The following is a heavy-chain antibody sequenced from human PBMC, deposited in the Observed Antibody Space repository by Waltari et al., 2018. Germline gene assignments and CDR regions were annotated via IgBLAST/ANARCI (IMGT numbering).Heavy chain of an antibody. J-gene: IGHJ3*01. D-gene: IGHD3-22*01. CDR2: LNPKPVMR. CDR3: ARDYDTSTLYVENAFDV. CDR1: GYTFINYD. Sequence: QVQLVQSGAEVKKPGASVRVSCKASGYTFINYDINWVRQAPGQGLEGMGWLNPKPVMRGYAQKFQGRFSMTSDASSRTAYMELSGLTPDDTAVYYCARDYDTSTLYVENAFDVWGQGTVVTVSS. V-gene: IGHV1-8*02.